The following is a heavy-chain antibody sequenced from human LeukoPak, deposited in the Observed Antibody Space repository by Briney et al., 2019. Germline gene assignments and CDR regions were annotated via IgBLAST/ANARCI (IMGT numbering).Heavy chain of an antibody. V-gene: IGHV4-4*02. CDR2: IYHSGST. CDR1: GASISSSSW. Sequence: PSETLSLTCAVSGASISSSSWWSWVRQPPGKGLEWIGDIYHSGSTNYNPSLKSRVTMSVDKSNSQFSLRLSSVTAADTAVYYCARREIGGFNYGLFDYWGQGTLVTVSS. J-gene: IGHJ4*02. CDR3: ARREIGGFNYGLFDY. D-gene: IGHD5-18*01.